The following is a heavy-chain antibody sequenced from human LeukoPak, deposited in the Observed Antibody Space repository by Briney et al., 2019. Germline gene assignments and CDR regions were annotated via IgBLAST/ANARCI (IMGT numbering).Heavy chain of an antibody. CDR1: GGSFSGYY. V-gene: IGHV4-34*01. D-gene: IGHD2-2*01. Sequence: SETLSLTCAVYGGSFSGYYWGWIRQPPGKGLEWIGEINHSGSTNYNPSLKSRVTISVDTSKNQFSLKLSSVTAADTAVYYCARDIVVVPAAMAWFDPWGQGTLVTVSS. CDR2: INHSGST. J-gene: IGHJ5*02. CDR3: ARDIVVVPAAMAWFDP.